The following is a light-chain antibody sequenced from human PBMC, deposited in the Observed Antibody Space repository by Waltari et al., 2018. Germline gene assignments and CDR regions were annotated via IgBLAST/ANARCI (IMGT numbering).Light chain of an antibody. CDR3: QSYDTTFVV. CDR2: DNT. V-gene: IGLV1-40*01. CDR1: MSNIRPGYA. Sequence: QSVLTQPPSVSGAPGQRVIISCTGRMSNIRPGYAVTWHQQLPGTAPKVLIYDNTKRPSGVPDRFSGSKSGASASLAITGLRPEDEADYYCQSYDTTFVVFGAGTKLTVL. J-gene: IGLJ2*01.